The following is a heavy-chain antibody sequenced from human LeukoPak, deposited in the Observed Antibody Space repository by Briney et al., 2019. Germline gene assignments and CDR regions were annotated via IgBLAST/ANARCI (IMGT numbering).Heavy chain of an antibody. J-gene: IGHJ6*03. V-gene: IGHV4-4*02. CDR1: GGSISSSNW. CDR3: AREVGSYGSGSYYNLGYYYYYMDV. D-gene: IGHD3-10*01. Sequence: SETLSLTCAVSGGSISSSNWWSWVRQPPGKGLEWIGEIYHSGSTNYNPSLKSRVTVSVDTSKNQFSLKLSSVTAADTAVYYRAREVGSYGSGSYYNLGYYYYYMDVWGKGTTVTVSS. CDR2: IYHSGST.